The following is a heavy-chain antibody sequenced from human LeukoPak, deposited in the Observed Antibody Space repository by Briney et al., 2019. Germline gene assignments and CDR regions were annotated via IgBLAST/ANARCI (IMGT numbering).Heavy chain of an antibody. D-gene: IGHD3-3*01. Sequence: PSETLSLTCTVSNGSIEDYYWSWIRQPPGKGLEWIGEINHSGSTNYNPSLKSRVTISVDTSKNQFSLKLSSVTAADTAVYYCARGRYYDFWSGYLGYYYMDVWGKGTTVTVSS. CDR2: INHSGST. J-gene: IGHJ6*03. CDR3: ARGRYYDFWSGYLGYYYMDV. V-gene: IGHV4-34*01. CDR1: NGSIEDYY.